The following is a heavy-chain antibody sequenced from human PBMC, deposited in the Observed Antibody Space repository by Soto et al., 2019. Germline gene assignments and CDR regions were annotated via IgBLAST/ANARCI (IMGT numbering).Heavy chain of an antibody. J-gene: IGHJ4*02. Sequence: QVQLQESGPGLVKPSQTLSLTCTVSGGSISSGGYYWSWIRQHPGKGLEWIGYIYYSGGTYYNPSLKRRVTIAVDTSRNQFSLKLSSVTAADTAVYYCARAIAGRTAEVCFDYWGQGTLVTVSS. V-gene: IGHV4-31*03. CDR2: IYYSGGT. CDR3: ARAIAGRTAEVCFDY. CDR1: GGSISSGGYY. D-gene: IGHD6-13*01.